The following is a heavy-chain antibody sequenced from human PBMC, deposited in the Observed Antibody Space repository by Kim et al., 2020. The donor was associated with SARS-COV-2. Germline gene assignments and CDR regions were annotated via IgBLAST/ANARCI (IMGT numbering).Heavy chain of an antibody. Sequence: GGSLRLSCAASGFTFSTYWMHWVRQAPGKGLEWVANIKEDGSTKHYIDSVKGRFTISRDNAKNSLFLEMNSLRGEDTAVYYCVRQGYWGQGTLVTVSS. CDR2: IKEDGSTK. V-gene: IGHV3-7*01. CDR1: GFTFSTYW. J-gene: IGHJ4*02. CDR3: VRQGY.